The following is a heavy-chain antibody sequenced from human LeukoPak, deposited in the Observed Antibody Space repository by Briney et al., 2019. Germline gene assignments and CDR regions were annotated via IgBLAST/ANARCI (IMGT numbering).Heavy chain of an antibody. CDR1: GGSISTSSYY. Sequence: PSETLSLTCTVSGGSISTSSYYSGWIRQPPGKGLEWIGSIYYSGSTYYNPSLKSRFTISVDTSKNQLSLKVSSVRAANTALEYSAMGGGGYEPFDYWGQGTLVTVSS. CDR2: IYYSGST. V-gene: IGHV4-39*01. D-gene: IGHD5-12*01. J-gene: IGHJ4*02. CDR3: AMGGGGYEPFDY.